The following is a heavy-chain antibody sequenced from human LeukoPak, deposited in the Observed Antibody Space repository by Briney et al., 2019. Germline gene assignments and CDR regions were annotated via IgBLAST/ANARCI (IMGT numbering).Heavy chain of an antibody. J-gene: IGHJ6*02. V-gene: IGHV3-33*01. CDR3: ARNGDYYDSSGYPYYYYYGMDV. D-gene: IGHD3-22*01. CDR2: IWYDGSNK. CDR1: GFTFSSYG. Sequence: PGGSLRPSCAASGFTFSSYGMHWVRQAPGKGLEWVAVIWYDGSNKYYADSVKGRFTISRDNSKNTLYLQMNSLRAEDTAVYYCARNGDYYDSSGYPYYYYYGMDVWGQGTTVTVSS.